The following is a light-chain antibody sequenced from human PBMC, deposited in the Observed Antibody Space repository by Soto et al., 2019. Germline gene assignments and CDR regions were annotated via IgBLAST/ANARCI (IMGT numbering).Light chain of an antibody. CDR2: GAS. Sequence: ENVLTQSPGTLSLSPGERATLSCRASQSVSSIYVAWYQQKLGQAPRLLIYGASNRATGIPDRFSGSGSGTDFTLAIGRLEPEDFAVYYCQQSLNPKTFGQGTKVDIK. CDR1: QSVSSIY. CDR3: QQSLNPKT. J-gene: IGKJ1*01. V-gene: IGKV3-20*01.